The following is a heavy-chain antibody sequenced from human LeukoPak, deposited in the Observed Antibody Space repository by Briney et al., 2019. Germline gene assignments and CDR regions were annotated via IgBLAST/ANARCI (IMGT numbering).Heavy chain of an antibody. CDR2: IYPGDSDT. CDR1: GYSFATYW. D-gene: IGHD4-23*01. V-gene: IGHV5-51*01. CDR3: ARPIYGGNSGGAFDI. Sequence: GESLKISCKGSGYSFATYWIGWVRQMPGKCLEWMGIIYPGDSDTRNSPSFQGQVTISADKSLSTAYLQWSSLKASDTAMYYCARPIYGGNSGGAFDIWGQGTMVTVSS. J-gene: IGHJ3*02.